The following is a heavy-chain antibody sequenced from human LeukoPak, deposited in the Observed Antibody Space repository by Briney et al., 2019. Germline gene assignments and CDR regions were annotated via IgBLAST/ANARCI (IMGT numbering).Heavy chain of an antibody. V-gene: IGHV1-18*01. CDR2: ISAYNGNT. D-gene: IGHD6-19*01. CDR3: ARDGSYSSGWYDYYYYGMDV. Sequence: ASVKVSCKASGYTFTGYGISWVRQAPGQGLEWMGWISAYNGNTNYAQKLQGRVTMTTDTSTSTAYMELRSLRSDDTAVYYCARDGSYSSGWYDYYYYGMDVWGQGTTVTVSS. CDR1: GYTFTGYG. J-gene: IGHJ6*02.